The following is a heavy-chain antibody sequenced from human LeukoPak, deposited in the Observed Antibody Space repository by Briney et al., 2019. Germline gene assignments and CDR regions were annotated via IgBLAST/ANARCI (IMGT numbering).Heavy chain of an antibody. CDR2: IWPDGSNK. Sequence: GRSLRLSCAASRFTFSSYGMHWVRQAPGRGLEWVAVIWPDGSNKYYADSVKGRFAISRENSKNTLYLQMNILRAEDTAVYYCARYSSSLDYWGQGTLVTVSS. J-gene: IGHJ4*02. CDR1: RFTFSSYG. D-gene: IGHD6-13*01. CDR3: ARYSSSLDY. V-gene: IGHV3-33*01.